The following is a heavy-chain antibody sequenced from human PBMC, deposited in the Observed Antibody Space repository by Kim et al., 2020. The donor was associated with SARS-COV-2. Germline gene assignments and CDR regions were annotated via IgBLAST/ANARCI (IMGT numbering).Heavy chain of an antibody. CDR2: IYYSGST. D-gene: IGHD3-3*01. V-gene: IGHV4-31*03. CDR3: ARGRLTIFVVVTDFDY. CDR1: GGSISSGGYY. J-gene: IGHJ4*02. Sequence: SETLSLTCTVSGGSISSGGYYWSWIRQHPGKGLEWIGYIYYSGSTYYNPSLKSRVTISVDTSKNQFSLKLSSVTAADTAVYYCARGRLTIFVVVTDFDYWGQGTLVTVSS.